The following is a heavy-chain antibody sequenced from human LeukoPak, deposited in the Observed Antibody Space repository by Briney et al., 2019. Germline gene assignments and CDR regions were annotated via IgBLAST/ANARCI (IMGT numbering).Heavy chain of an antibody. Sequence: SETLSLTCTVSGRSISSYYWSWIRQPPGKGLEWIGYIYYSGSTNYNPSLKSRVTISVDTPKNQFSLKLSSVTAADTAVYYCARSVEQWLAPDWYFDLWGRGTLVTVSS. CDR3: ARSVEQWLAPDWYFDL. V-gene: IGHV4-59*08. CDR1: GRSISSYY. J-gene: IGHJ2*01. CDR2: IYYSGST. D-gene: IGHD6-19*01.